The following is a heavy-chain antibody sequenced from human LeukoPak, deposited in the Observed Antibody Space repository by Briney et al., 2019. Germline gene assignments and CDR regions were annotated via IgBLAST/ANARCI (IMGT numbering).Heavy chain of an antibody. J-gene: IGHJ4*02. D-gene: IGHD3-22*01. CDR2: IYYSGST. CDR3: ARDQEGSGYRFDY. Sequence: SQTLSLTCTVSGGSISSGGYYWSWIRQHPGKGLEWIGYIYYSGSTYYNPSFKSRVTISVDTSKDQFSLKLSSVTAADTAVYYCARDQEGSGYRFDYWGQGTLVTVSS. CDR1: GGSISSGGYY. V-gene: IGHV4-31*03.